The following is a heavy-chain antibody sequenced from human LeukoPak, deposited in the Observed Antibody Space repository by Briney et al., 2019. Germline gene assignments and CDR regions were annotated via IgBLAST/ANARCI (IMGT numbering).Heavy chain of an antibody. J-gene: IGHJ4*02. CDR1: GFTFSSYS. V-gene: IGHV3-48*04. Sequence: GGSLRLSCAASGFTFSSYSMNWVRQAPGKGLEWVSYISSSSSTIYYADSVKGRFTTSRDNAKNSLYLQMNSLRAEDTAVYYCARVRCTNCVCDFDYWGQGTLVTVSS. D-gene: IGHD2-8*01. CDR2: ISSSSSTI. CDR3: ARVRCTNCVCDFDY.